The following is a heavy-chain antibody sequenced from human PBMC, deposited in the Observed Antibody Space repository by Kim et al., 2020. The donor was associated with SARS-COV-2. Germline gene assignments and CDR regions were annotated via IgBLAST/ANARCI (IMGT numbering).Heavy chain of an antibody. CDR3: CVFSVAGTDF. CDR2: IKGEAEGGTV. J-gene: IGHJ4*02. Sequence: GGSLRLSCVVSGFNYVGLTYNNVWLNWVRQAPGKGLEWLGRIKGEAEGGTVDYAAPAKDRFTISRDDSKTTLFLQMNGLKTEDTAVYYCCVFSVAGTDFWGQGTLVTVSS. CDR1: GFNYVGLTYNNVW. D-gene: IGHD6-19*01. V-gene: IGHV3-15*01.